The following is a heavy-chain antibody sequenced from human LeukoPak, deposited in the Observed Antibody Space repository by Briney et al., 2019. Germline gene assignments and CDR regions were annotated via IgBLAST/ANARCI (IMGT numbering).Heavy chain of an antibody. CDR3: ARVSCGSTSCYSYYFDY. CDR1: GGSISSYY. D-gene: IGHD2-2*01. V-gene: IGHV4-59*01. J-gene: IGHJ4*02. CDR2: IYYSGST. Sequence: PSETLSLTCTVSGGSISSYYWSWIRQPPGKGLEWIGYIYYSGSTNYNPSLKSRVTISVDTSKNQFSLKLSSVTAADTAVYYCARVSCGSTSCYSYYFDYWGQGTLVTVSS.